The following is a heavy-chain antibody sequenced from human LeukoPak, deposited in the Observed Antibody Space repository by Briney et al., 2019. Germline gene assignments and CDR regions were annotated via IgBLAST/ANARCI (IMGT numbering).Heavy chain of an antibody. D-gene: IGHD7-27*01. J-gene: IGHJ3*02. CDR2: ISAYNGNT. CDR3: ARDGDAGAFDI. V-gene: IGHV1-18*01. Sequence: GASVKVSCKASGYTFSNYGISWVRQAPGQGLEWMGWISAYNGNTKYAQNFQGRVTMTTDTSTSTAYMELRSLRSDDTAVYYCARDGDAGAFDIWGQGTMVTVSS. CDR1: GYTFSNYG.